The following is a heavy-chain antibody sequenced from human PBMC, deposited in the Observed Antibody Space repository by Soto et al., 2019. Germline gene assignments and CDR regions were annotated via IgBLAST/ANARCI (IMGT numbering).Heavy chain of an antibody. CDR1: GFSLSTSEVG. J-gene: IGHJ6*02. Sequence: QITLKESGPTLVNPTQTLTLTCIFSGFSLSTSEVGVAWIRQSPGKALEWLALMYWDGDKRYSPFLKSRLTIXKXXSKSQGVLTMTNMGPVDTSTYYCAHKGGRGAGMDVWGQGTTVTVSS. CDR2: MYWDGDK. V-gene: IGHV2-5*02. CDR3: AHKGGRGAGMDV. D-gene: IGHD2-15*01.